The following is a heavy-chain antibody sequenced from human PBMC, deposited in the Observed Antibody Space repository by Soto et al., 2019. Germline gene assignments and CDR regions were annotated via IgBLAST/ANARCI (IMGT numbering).Heavy chain of an antibody. CDR1: GFTFSSYA. CDR2: ISGSGGDT. V-gene: IGHV3-23*01. D-gene: IGHD3-22*01. J-gene: IGHJ4*02. CDR3: AKAEDYYDTGGYSY. Sequence: GGSLRLSCAASGFTFSSYAMSWVRQAPGKGLEWVSAISGSGGDTYYADSVKGRFTISRDNFKNTLYLQMNSLRAEDTAVYYCAKAEDYYDTGGYSYWGQGTLVTVSS.